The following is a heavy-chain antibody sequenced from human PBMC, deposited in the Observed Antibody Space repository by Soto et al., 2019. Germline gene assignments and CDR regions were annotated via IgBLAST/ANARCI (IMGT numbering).Heavy chain of an antibody. CDR2: IDPSDSYT. D-gene: IGHD2-2*01. J-gene: IGHJ6*02. CDR1: GFSFTSYW. CDR3: AAPKQLSMGYYYGMDV. Sequence: GESLKISCKGSGFSFTSYWISWVRQMPGKGLEWMGRIDPSDSYTNYSPSFQGHVTISADKSISTAYLQWSSLKASDTAMYYCAAPKQLSMGYYYGMDVWGQGTTVTVSS. V-gene: IGHV5-10-1*01.